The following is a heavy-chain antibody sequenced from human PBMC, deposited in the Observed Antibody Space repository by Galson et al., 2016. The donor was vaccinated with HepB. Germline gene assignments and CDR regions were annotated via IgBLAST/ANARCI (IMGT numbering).Heavy chain of an antibody. CDR1: GFTFNNYG. CDR2: ISRSGDRT. CDR3: VQGSTAPAV. D-gene: IGHD2-2*01. J-gene: IGHJ6*04. V-gene: IGHV3-23*01. Sequence: SLRLSCAASGFTFNNYGMTWVRQAPGKGLEFVSSISRSGDRTDYADAVKGRFIISPDKTKNTLSLQRNSLRAEDTAVYYCVQGSTAPAVWGKGTTVTVSS.